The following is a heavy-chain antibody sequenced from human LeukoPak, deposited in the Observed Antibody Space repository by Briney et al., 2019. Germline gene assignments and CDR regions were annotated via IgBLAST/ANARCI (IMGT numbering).Heavy chain of an antibody. CDR2: INHSGST. CDR1: GGSFSGYY. D-gene: IGHD3-3*01. CDR3: ARDPSGYYPYFDY. Sequence: SETLSLTCAVYGGSFSGYYWSWIRQPPGKGPEWIGEINHSGSTNYNPSLKSRVTISVDTSKNQFSLKLSSVTAADTAVYYCARDPSGYYPYFDYWGQGTLVTVSS. V-gene: IGHV4-34*01. J-gene: IGHJ4*02.